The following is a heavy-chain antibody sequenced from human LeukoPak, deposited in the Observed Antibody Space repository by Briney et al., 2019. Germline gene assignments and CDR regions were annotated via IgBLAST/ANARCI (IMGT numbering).Heavy chain of an antibody. CDR3: ARELVDY. D-gene: IGHD2-21*01. CDR1: GFTFSSYA. J-gene: IGHJ4*02. CDR2: ISYDGSNK. V-gene: IGHV3-30-3*01. Sequence: PGGSLRLSCAASGFTFSSYAMHGVRQAPGKGLEWVAVISYDGSNKYYADSVKGRFTISRDNSKNTLYLQMNSLRAEDTAVYYCARELVDYWGQGTLVTVSS.